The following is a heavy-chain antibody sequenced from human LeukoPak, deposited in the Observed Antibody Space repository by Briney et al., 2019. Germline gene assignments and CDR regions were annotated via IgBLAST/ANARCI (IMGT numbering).Heavy chain of an antibody. D-gene: IGHD4-11*01. CDR1: GGSLCGYY. J-gene: IGHJ5*02. CDR2: INHSGST. Sequence: PSETLSITCAVYGGSLCGYYWSWIRQPPGKGLEWIGEINHSGSTNYNPSLKSRVTISVDPSKNQFSLKLSSVTAADTAVYYCARTYSNYVSLNWFDPWGQGTLVTVSS. V-gene: IGHV4-34*01. CDR3: ARTYSNYVSLNWFDP.